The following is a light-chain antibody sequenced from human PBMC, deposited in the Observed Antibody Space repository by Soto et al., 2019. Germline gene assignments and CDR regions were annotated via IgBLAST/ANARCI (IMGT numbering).Light chain of an antibody. CDR2: GAS. Sequence: EIVMTQSPATLSVSPGERATLSCRASQSVSSNLAWYQQKPGQAPRLLIYGASTRATGIPARFSGSGSGTEFTLTISSLQSEDFAVYYCQQYNNWWTFGQGIKVDIK. V-gene: IGKV3-15*01. CDR3: QQYNNWWT. CDR1: QSVSSN. J-gene: IGKJ1*01.